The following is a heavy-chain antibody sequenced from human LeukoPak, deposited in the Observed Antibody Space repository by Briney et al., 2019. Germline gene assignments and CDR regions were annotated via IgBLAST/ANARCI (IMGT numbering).Heavy chain of an antibody. D-gene: IGHD3-10*01. CDR2: INGDGSRT. CDR3: ARSGGDAFDI. J-gene: IGHJ3*02. CDR1: GFTFSSYW. Sequence: GGSLRLSCAASGFTFSSYWMHWVRQAPGKGLVWVSRINGDGSRTSYADSVKGRFTISRDNAKDTLYLQMKSLRAEDTAVYYCARSGGDAFDIWGQGTMVIVSS. V-gene: IGHV3-74*01.